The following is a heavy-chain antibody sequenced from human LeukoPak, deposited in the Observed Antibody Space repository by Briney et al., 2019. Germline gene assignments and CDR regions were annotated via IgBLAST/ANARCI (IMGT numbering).Heavy chain of an antibody. Sequence: GASVKVSCKASGYTFTSYYMHWVRQAPGQGLEWMGIINPSGGSTSYAQKFQGRVTMTRDMSTSTVYMELSSLRSEDTAVYYCARDRDKYYDSSGIDYWGQGTLVTVSS. CDR2: INPSGGST. CDR3: ARDRDKYYDSSGIDY. J-gene: IGHJ4*02. D-gene: IGHD3-22*01. CDR1: GYTFTSYY. V-gene: IGHV1-46*01.